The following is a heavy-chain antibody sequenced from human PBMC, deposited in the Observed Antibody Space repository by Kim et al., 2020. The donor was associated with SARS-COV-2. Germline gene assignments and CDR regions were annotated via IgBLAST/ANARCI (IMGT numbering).Heavy chain of an antibody. D-gene: IGHD3-9*01. CDR3: AKSDILTGYYNYYYYYGMDV. J-gene: IGHJ6*02. Sequence: LTISRDNSKNTLYLQMNSLRAEDTAVYYCAKSDILTGYYNYYYYYGMDVWGQGTTVTVSS. V-gene: IGHV3-23*01.